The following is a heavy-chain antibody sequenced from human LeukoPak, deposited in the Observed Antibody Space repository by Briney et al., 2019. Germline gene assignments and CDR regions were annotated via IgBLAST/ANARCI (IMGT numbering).Heavy chain of an antibody. CDR2: IRSKANSYAT. V-gene: IGHV3-73*01. CDR3: AKGLRTGVGPYMGYHYYMDV. CDR1: GFTFSGSA. J-gene: IGHJ6*03. Sequence: PGGSLRLSCAASGFTFSGSAMHWVRQASGKGLEWVGRIRSKANSYATAYAASVKGRFTISRDNSYNTVSLQMNSLRDEDTGVYYCAKGLRTGVGPYMGYHYYMDVWGKGATVTVSS. D-gene: IGHD3-16*01.